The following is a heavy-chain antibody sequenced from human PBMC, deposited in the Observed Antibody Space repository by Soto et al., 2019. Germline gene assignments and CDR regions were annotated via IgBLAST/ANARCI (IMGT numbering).Heavy chain of an antibody. CDR2: INHLGTT. D-gene: IGHD6-13*01. J-gene: IGHJ2*01. V-gene: IGHV4-34*01. CDR1: GGSFSNDY. CDR3: ARVARMSSVGSWSPEL. Sequence: SETLSLTCAVYGGSFSNDYWSWIRQSPGKGLEWIGEINHLGTTNYNPSLKSRVTISVDRSKNRFSLNLNSVTAADTAVYFCARVARMSSVGSWSPELWGRGTLVTVSS.